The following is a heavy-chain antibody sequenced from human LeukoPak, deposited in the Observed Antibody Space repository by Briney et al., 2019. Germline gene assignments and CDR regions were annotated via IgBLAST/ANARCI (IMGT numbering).Heavy chain of an antibody. D-gene: IGHD3-3*01. CDR2: IYYSGST. CDR3: VSIRNFWSGRGYFDY. V-gene: IGHV4-59*01. Sequence: SETLSLTCTVSGGSISSYYWSWLRQPPGKGLEWMGYIYYSGSTNYNPSLKSRVTISVDTSKNQFSLKLSSVTAADTAVYYCVSIRNFWSGRGYFDYWGQGTLVTVSS. J-gene: IGHJ4*02. CDR1: GGSISSYY.